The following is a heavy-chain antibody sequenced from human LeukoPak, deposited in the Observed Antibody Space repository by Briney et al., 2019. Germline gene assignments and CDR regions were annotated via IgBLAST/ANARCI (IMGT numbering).Heavy chain of an antibody. Sequence: PGGSLRLSCVASGFTFSSYGMNWVRQAPGKGLEWVAEISGSGGRTYSADSVKGRFTFSRDNSKNTLYLEMNSLRVEDTAVYYCAKDDFWSGPSAFHIWGQGTMVIVSS. CDR1: GFTFSSYG. CDR3: AKDDFWSGPSAFHI. V-gene: IGHV3-23*01. D-gene: IGHD3-3*01. J-gene: IGHJ3*02. CDR2: ISGSGGRT.